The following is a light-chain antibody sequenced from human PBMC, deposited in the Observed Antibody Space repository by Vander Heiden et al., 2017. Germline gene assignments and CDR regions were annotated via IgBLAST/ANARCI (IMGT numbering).Light chain of an antibody. Sequence: DIQMTQSPSSLSASVGDRVTITCRASQSISSYLNWYQQKPGKAPKLLLYAASSLQSGVPSRFSGSGSGTDFTLTISSLQPEDFATYYCQQSYSTPQATFGGGTKVEIK. J-gene: IGKJ4*01. V-gene: IGKV1-39*01. CDR3: QQSYSTPQAT. CDR2: AAS. CDR1: QSISSY.